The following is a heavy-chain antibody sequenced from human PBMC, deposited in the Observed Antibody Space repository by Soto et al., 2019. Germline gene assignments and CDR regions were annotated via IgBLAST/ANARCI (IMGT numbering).Heavy chain of an antibody. CDR2: ISGSGGST. CDR1: GFTFSSYA. J-gene: IGHJ5*02. D-gene: IGHD4-17*01. CDR3: AKDRFDYGDYVPAGWFDP. Sequence: GGSLRLSCAASGFTFSSYAMSWVRQAPGKGLEWVSAISGSGGSTYYADSVKGRFTISRDNSKNTLYLQINSLRAEDTAVYYCAKDRFDYGDYVPAGWFDPWGQGTLVTVSS. V-gene: IGHV3-23*01.